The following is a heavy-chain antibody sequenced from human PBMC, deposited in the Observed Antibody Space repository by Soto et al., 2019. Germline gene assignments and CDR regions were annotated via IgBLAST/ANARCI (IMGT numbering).Heavy chain of an antibody. CDR2: INAGNGNT. CDR1: GYTFTSYA. CDR3: ARGEFLSYDDY. Sequence: QVQLVQSGAEVKKPGASVKVSCKASGYTFTSYAMHWVRQAPGQRLEWMGWINAGNGNTKYAQKFQGRVTITRDTSVSIAYMELSSVRSEDTAVYYCARGEFLSYDDYWGQGTLVTVSS. V-gene: IGHV1-3*01. D-gene: IGHD3-16*01. J-gene: IGHJ4*02.